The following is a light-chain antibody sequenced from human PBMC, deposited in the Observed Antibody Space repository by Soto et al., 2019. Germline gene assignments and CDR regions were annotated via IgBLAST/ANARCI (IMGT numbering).Light chain of an antibody. CDR1: QTVSANY. Sequence: EVVLTQSPGTLSLSPGERATLSCRASQTVSANYLAWYQQKPGQAPRLLLYSASIRAAGIPDRFSGTGSATDFTLSISRLEPEDFAVYYCQQYSSLIRTFGQGTKVEI. CDR2: SAS. V-gene: IGKV3-20*01. J-gene: IGKJ1*01. CDR3: QQYSSLIRT.